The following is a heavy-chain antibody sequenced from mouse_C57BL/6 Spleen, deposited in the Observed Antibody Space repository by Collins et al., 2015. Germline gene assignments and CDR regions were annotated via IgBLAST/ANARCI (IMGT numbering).Heavy chain of an antibody. V-gene: IGHV5-17*01. CDR1: GFTFSDYG. CDR2: ISSGSNTI. D-gene: IGHD2-4*01. CDR3: ARSYYDYDYFDY. Sequence: EVQLVESGGGLVKPGGSLKLSCAASGFTFSDYGMHWVRQAPEKGLGWVTYISSGSNTIYYADTVKGRFTISRDNAKNTLFLQMTSLRSEDTAMYYCARSYYDYDYFDYWGQGTTLTVSS. J-gene: IGHJ2*01.